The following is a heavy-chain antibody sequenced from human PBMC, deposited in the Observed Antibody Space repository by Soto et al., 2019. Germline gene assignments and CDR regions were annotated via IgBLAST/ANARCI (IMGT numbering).Heavy chain of an antibody. D-gene: IGHD5-12*01. J-gene: IGHJ3*02. V-gene: IGHV5-51*01. CDR3: ASQEMATKNLDAFDI. CDR1: GFNFPTFW. CDR2: IYPDDSDT. Sequence: PGESLKISCKHSGFNFPTFWIAWVRQMPGKGLEWMGTIYPDDSDTRYSPSFQGQVTISADKSIQTAYLQWSSLKASDSAMYYCASQEMATKNLDAFDIWGQGTIVTLSS.